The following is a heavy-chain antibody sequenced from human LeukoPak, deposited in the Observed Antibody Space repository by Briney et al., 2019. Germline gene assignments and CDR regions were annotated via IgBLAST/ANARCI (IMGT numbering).Heavy chain of an antibody. CDR3: ARELYCSGGSCYQRESYYFDY. CDR1: GGTFSSYA. Sequence: ASVKVSCKASGGTFSSYAISWVRQAPGQGLEWMGGIIPIFGTANYAQEVQGRVTITADESTSTAYMELSSLRSEDTAVYYCARELYCSGGSCYQRESYYFDYWGQGTLVTVSS. V-gene: IGHV1-69*13. D-gene: IGHD2-15*01. CDR2: IIPIFGTA. J-gene: IGHJ4*02.